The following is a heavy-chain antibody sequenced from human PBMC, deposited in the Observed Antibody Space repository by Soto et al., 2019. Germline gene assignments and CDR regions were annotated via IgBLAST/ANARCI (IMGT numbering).Heavy chain of an antibody. V-gene: IGHV4-59*01. CDR3: AREWSAFDY. Sequence: QVQLQESGPGLVKPSETLSLTCTVSGVSITSYKWTWIRQSPGKGLEWIAYMYSSGSSSYNPSLKSRATISMDTLRNQYSLQLNSATAADTAGYYCAREWSAFDYWGQGILVTGSS. D-gene: IGHD2-15*01. J-gene: IGHJ4*02. CDR2: MYSSGSS. CDR1: GVSITSYK.